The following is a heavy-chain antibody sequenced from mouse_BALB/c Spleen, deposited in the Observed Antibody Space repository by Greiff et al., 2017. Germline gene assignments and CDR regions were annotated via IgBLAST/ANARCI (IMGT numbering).Heavy chain of an antibody. J-gene: IGHJ2*01. V-gene: IGHV1S126*01. D-gene: IGHD2-2*01. CDR2: IDPSDSET. CDR3: ARWGYGYYFDY. CDR1: GYSFTSYW. Sequence: QVQLKESGPQLVRPGASVKISCKASGYSFTSYWMHWVKQRPGQGLEWIGMIDPSDSETRLNQKFKDKATLTVDKSSSTAYMQLSSPTSEDSAVYYCARWGYGYYFDYWGQGTTLTVSS.